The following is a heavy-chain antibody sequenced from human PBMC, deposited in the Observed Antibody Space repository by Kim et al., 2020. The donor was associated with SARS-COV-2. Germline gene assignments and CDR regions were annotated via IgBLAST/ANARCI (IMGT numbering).Heavy chain of an antibody. D-gene: IGHD4-17*01. V-gene: IGHV5-51*07. CDR3: AKQAYGDYAAVDY. CDR2: MYPGDSDV. CDR1: GYNFDTYW. J-gene: IGHJ4*02. Sequence: GESLQISCKASGYNFDTYWIGWVHQMPGKGLEWMGIMYPGDSDVRYSPFFRGQVTISGDKSIGTAYLQWSSLKASDTAIYYCAKQAYGDYAAVDYWGQGTLVIVSP.